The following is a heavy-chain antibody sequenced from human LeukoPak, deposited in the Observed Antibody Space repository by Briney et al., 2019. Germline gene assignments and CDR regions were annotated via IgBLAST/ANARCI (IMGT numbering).Heavy chain of an antibody. Sequence: GGSLRLSCAASGFRISDYAMTLVRQAPGKGAEWRSSFTDTGGNTYSAALQFTISIDNYKNILYLQMNSLRVEDTAVYYCAKAPERSCNDAACYPLDYWGQGTLVTVSS. V-gene: IGHV3-23*01. D-gene: IGHD2/OR15-2a*01. CDR2: FTDTGGNT. CDR1: GFRISDYA. CDR3: AKAPERSCNDAACYPLDY. J-gene: IGHJ4*02.